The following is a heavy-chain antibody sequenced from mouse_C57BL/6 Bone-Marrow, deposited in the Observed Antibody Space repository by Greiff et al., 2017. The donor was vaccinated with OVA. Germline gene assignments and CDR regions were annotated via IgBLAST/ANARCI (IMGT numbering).Heavy chain of an antibody. Sequence: QVQLQQSGPELVKPGASVKISCKASGYAFSSSWMNWVKQRPGKGLEWIGRIYPGDGDTNYNGKFKGKATLTADKSSSTAYMQRSSLTSEDSAVYFCARDYGSRPWFAYWGQGTLVTVSA. CDR1: GYAFSSSW. CDR3: ARDYGSRPWFAY. D-gene: IGHD1-1*01. CDR2: IYPGDGDT. V-gene: IGHV1-82*01. J-gene: IGHJ3*01.